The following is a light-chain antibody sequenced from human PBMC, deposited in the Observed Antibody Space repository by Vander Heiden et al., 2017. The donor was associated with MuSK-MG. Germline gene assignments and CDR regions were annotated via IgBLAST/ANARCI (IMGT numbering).Light chain of an antibody. J-gene: IGKJ3*01. CDR2: WAS. V-gene: IGKV4-1*01. Sequence: DIVMTQSPDSLAVSLGERATINCKSNQSVLDSSNNKNYLAWYQQKPGQPPKLLIYWASTRESGVPGRFSGSGYGTDFTLTISSLQAEDVAVYYCQQYDSHPGITFGPGTKVDIK. CDR1: QSVLDSSNNKNY. CDR3: QQYDSHPGIT.